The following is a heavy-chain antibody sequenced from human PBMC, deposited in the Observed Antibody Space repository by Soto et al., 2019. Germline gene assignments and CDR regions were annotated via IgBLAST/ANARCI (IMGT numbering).Heavy chain of an antibody. CDR1: GDSIRSSSY. CDR3: RRSSRYSTDV. D-gene: IGHD6-13*01. J-gene: IGHJ6*02. V-gene: IGHV4-39*01. Sequence: PSETLSLTCTVPGDSIRSSSYWGWIRQPPGKGLEWIGSIYSTGNTYYNPSLNSQVTISVDTSKNQFSLNVISVTAADTAVYYCRRSSRYSTDVWGQGTTVTVS. CDR2: IYSTGNT.